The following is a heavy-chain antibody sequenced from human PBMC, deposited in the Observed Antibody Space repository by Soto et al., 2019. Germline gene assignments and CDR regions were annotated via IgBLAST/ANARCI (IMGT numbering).Heavy chain of an antibody. Sequence: GGSLRLSCAASGFTFSSYAMHWVRQAPGKGLEWVAVISYDGSNKYYADSVKGRFTISRDNSKNTLYLQMNSLRAEDTAVYYCARVKKSFRRAAAGRTPHYGMDVWGQGTTVTVSS. J-gene: IGHJ6*01. CDR1: GFTFSSYA. CDR3: ARVKKSFRRAAAGRTPHYGMDV. D-gene: IGHD6-13*01. V-gene: IGHV3-30-3*01. CDR2: ISYDGSNK.